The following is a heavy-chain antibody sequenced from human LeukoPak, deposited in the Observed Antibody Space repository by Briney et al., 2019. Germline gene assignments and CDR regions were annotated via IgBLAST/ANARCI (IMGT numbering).Heavy chain of an antibody. CDR1: GGSISSSSYY. Sequence: SETLSLTCTVSGGSISSSSYYWGWIRQPPGKGLEWIGSSYYSGSINYNPSLKSRVTISVDTSKNQFSLKLSSVTAADTAVYYCARTTEGGYTSDYFYYYYMDVWGKGTTVTISS. CDR3: ARTTEGGYTSDYFYYYYMDV. D-gene: IGHD5-18*01. J-gene: IGHJ6*03. V-gene: IGHV4-39*07. CDR2: SYYSGSI.